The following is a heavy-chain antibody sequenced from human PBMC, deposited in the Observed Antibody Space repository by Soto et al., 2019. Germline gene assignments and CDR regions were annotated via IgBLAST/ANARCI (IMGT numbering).Heavy chain of an antibody. J-gene: IGHJ6*03. CDR2: MNPNSGNT. Sequence: ASVKVSCKASGYTFTSYDINWVRQATGQGHEWMGWMNPNSGNTGYAQKYQGRVTMTRNTSISTAYMKLSSLRSEDTAVYYCARGIPYGDFWSGYYYYYYMDVWGKGTTVTVSS. D-gene: IGHD3-3*01. CDR3: ARGIPYGDFWSGYYYYYYMDV. CDR1: GYTFTSYD. V-gene: IGHV1-8*01.